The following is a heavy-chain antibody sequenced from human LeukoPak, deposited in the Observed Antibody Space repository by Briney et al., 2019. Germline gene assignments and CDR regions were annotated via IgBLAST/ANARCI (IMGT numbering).Heavy chain of an antibody. D-gene: IGHD6-19*01. CDR3: AKDKGGSSGWYGPDAFDI. V-gene: IGHV3-9*01. CDR1: GFTFDDYA. J-gene: IGHJ3*02. Sequence: PGRSPRLSCAASGFTFDDYAMHWVRQAPGKGLEWVSGISWNSGSIGYADSVKGRFTISRDNAKNSLYLQMNSLRAEDTALYYCAKDKGGSSGWYGPDAFDIWGQGTMVTVSS. CDR2: ISWNSGSI.